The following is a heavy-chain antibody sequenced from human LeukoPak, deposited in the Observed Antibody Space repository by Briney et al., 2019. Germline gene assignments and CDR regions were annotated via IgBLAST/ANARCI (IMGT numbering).Heavy chain of an antibody. D-gene: IGHD6-19*01. J-gene: IGHJ6*02. V-gene: IGHV4-34*01. CDR3: ARGLGSRGWYYYGMDV. Sequence: SETLSLTCTVSGGSISSYYWSWIRQPPGKGLEWIGEINHCGSTNYNPSLKSRVTISVDTSKNQFSLKLSSVTAADTAVYYCARGLGSRGWYYYGMDVWGQGTTVTVSS. CDR1: GGSISSYY. CDR2: INHCGST.